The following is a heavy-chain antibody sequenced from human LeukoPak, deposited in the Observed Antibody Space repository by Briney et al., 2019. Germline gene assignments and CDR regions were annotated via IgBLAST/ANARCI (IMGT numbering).Heavy chain of an antibody. CDR2: ISGSGGST. CDR3: AKDLSMGSSWYPLGY. V-gene: IGHV3-23*01. CDR1: GFTFSSYA. J-gene: IGHJ4*02. D-gene: IGHD6-13*01. Sequence: GGSLRLSCAASGFTFSSYAMSWVRQAPGKGLEWVSAISGSGGSTYYADSVKGRFAISRDNSKNTLYLQMNSLRAEDTAVYYCAKDLSMGSSWYPLGYWGQGTLVTVSS.